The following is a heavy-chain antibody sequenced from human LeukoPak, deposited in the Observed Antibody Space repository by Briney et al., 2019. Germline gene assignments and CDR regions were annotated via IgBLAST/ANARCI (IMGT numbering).Heavy chain of an antibody. CDR1: GYAFTSYY. D-gene: IGHD4-17*01. J-gene: IGHJ4*02. Sequence: GASVTVSCTASGYAFTSYYMHWVRQAPGQGLEWMGIINPSGGSTSYAQKFQGRVTMTRDTTTSTVYMEMSSLRSEDTAVYYCARDRFASNDGDYESLGSWGQGTLVTVSP. CDR3: ARDRFASNDGDYESLGS. CDR2: INPSGGST. V-gene: IGHV1-46*01.